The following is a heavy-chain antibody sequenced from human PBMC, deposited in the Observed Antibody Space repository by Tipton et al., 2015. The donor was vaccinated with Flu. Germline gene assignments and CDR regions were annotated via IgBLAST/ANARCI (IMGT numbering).Heavy chain of an antibody. V-gene: IGHV4-38-2*02. Sequence: TLSLTCTVSGYSLSGDYYWAWIRQPPRKGLEWIGSSHNSGGTYYNPSLKGRVTISVDTPKSQFSLRLNSVTAADTGVYYCARHRGTTATTLDWFDPRGQGTLVTVSS. J-gene: IGHJ5*02. CDR2: SHNSGGT. CDR1: GYSLSGDYY. CDR3: ARHRGTTATTLDWFDP. D-gene: IGHD4-17*01.